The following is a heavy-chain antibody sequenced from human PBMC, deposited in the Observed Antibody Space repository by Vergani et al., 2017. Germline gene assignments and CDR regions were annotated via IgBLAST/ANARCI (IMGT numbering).Heavy chain of an antibody. Sequence: EVQLVESGGGLVQPGGSLRLSCAASGFTFSSYRMSWVRQAPGKGLEWVANIKQDGSEKYYVDSVKGRFTISRDNAKNSLYLQMNSLRAEDTAVYYCASEDSSRAGWDWFDPWGQGTLVTVSS. D-gene: IGHD6-13*01. CDR3: ASEDSSRAGWDWFDP. CDR1: GFTFSSYR. J-gene: IGHJ5*02. CDR2: IKQDGSEK. V-gene: IGHV3-7*01.